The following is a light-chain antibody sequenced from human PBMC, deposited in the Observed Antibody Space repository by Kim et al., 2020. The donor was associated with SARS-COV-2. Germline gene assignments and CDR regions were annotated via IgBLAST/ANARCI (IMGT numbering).Light chain of an antibody. CDR1: SVKNNY. V-gene: IGLV2-11*01. CDR3: CSHPAT. CDR2: DVN. J-gene: IGLJ2*01. Sequence: QSALTQPRSVSGSPGQSVTISCTGTSVKNNYVSWYQQHPGKAPKLMTSDVNKRPSGVPDRFSGSKSGNTASLTVSGLQAEDEADYYCCSHPATFG.